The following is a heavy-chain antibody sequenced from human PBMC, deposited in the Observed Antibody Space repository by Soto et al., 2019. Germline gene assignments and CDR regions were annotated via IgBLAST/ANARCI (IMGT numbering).Heavy chain of an antibody. CDR3: ARVLPGHIPDY. J-gene: IGHJ4*02. Sequence: QVQLQQWGAGLLKPSETLSLTCAVYGGSFSGYYWSWIRQPPGKGLEWIGEINHSGSTNYNPSLKSRVTISVDTSKNQFSLKLSSVTVADTAVYYCARVLPGHIPDYWGQGTLVTVSS. D-gene: IGHD2-21*01. CDR2: INHSGST. CDR1: GGSFSGYY. V-gene: IGHV4-34*01.